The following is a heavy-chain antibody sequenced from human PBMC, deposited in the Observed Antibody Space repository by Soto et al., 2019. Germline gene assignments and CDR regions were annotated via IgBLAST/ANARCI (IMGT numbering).Heavy chain of an antibody. Sequence: GGSLRLSCAASGFTFSSYGMHWVRQAPGKGLEWVAVISYDGSNKYYADSVKGRFTISRDNSKNTLYLQMNSLRAEDTAVYYCAKDRGHSYGYVQDYWGQGTLVTVSS. D-gene: IGHD5-18*01. CDR1: GFTFSSYG. V-gene: IGHV3-30*18. CDR3: AKDRGHSYGYVQDY. J-gene: IGHJ4*02. CDR2: ISYDGSNK.